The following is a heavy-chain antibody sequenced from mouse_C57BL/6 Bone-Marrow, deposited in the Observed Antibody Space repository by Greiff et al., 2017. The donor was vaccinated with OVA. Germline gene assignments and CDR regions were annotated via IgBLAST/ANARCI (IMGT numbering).Heavy chain of an antibody. CDR3: ARWDYDWFAY. CDR1: GYTFTSHW. CDR2: IFPGSGST. V-gene: IGHV1-56*01. Sequence: QVQLQQSGPELVRPGASVKISCKAPGYTFTSHWMQWVRQRPGQGLEWIGEIFPGSGSTYYNEKFKGKATLTVDTSSSTAHMQLSSPTSEDSAVDCCARWDYDWFAYWGQGTLVTVSA. D-gene: IGHD2-4*01. J-gene: IGHJ3*01.